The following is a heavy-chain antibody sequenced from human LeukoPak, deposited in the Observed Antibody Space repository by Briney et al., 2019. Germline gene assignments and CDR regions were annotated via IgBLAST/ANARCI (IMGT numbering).Heavy chain of an antibody. J-gene: IGHJ4*02. D-gene: IGHD4-11*01. CDR2: ISYDGSNK. V-gene: IGHV3-30-3*01. CDR3: ARIYMTTFDY. Sequence: GGSLRLSCAAPGFTFSSYAMHWVRQAPGKGLEWVAVISYDGSNKYYADSVKGRFTISRDNSKNTLYLQMNSLRAEDTAVYYCARIYMTTFDYWGQGTLVTVSS. CDR1: GFTFSSYA.